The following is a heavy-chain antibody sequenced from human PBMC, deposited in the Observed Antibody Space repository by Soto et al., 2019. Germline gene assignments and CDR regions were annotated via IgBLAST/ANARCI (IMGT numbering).Heavy chain of an antibody. J-gene: IGHJ4*02. CDR3: APRDGFSMACDY. D-gene: IGHD3-10*01. CDR2: IYWDDDT. CDR1: GFSLSTYGFG. V-gene: IGHV2-5*02. Sequence: QLTLKAAGTALVQPTKPLTQTCNFSGFSLSTYGFGVSCICQPPQTALEWLALIYWDDDTRFSPSLNSRLAITKDTSKGQVVLTLTHMDPVDTATYSGAPRDGFSMACDYWGPGALDTFSS.